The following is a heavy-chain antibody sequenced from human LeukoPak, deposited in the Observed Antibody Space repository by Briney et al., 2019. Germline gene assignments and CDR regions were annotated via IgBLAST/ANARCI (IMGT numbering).Heavy chain of an antibody. CDR3: ARKYVWGSYRYENWFDP. CDR1: GYTFTGYY. CDR2: INPNSGGT. Sequence: ASVKVSCKASGYTFTGYYMHWVRQAPGQGLEWMGWINPNSGGTNYAQKFQGRVTMTRDTSISTAYTELSRLRSDDTAVYYCARKYVWGSYRYENWFDPWGQGTLVTVSS. D-gene: IGHD3-16*02. J-gene: IGHJ5*02. V-gene: IGHV1-2*02.